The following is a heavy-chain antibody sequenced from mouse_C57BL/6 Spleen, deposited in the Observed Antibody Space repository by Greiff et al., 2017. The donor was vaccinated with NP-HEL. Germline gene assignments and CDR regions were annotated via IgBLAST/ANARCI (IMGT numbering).Heavy chain of an antibody. CDR3: ARASYGYDAMDY. D-gene: IGHD6-1*01. Sequence: EVHLVESGGGLVKPGGSLKLSCAASGFTFSDYGMHWVRQAPEKGLEWVAYISSGSSTIYYADTVKGRFTISRDNAKNTLFLQMTSLRSEDTAMYYCARASYGYDAMDYWGQGTSVTVSS. J-gene: IGHJ4*01. V-gene: IGHV5-17*01. CDR2: ISSGSSTI. CDR1: GFTFSDYG.